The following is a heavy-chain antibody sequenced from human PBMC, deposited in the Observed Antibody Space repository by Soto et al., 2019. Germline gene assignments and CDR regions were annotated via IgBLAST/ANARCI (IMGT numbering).Heavy chain of an antibody. Sequence: QVQLVQSGAEVKKPGASVKVSCKASGYTFTGYYMHWVRQAPGQGLEWMGWINPNSGGTNYAQEFQGWVTMTRDTSISTAYMELSRLRSDDTAVYYCAREDHYDILTGYSNWFDPWGQGTLVTVSS. CDR3: AREDHYDILTGYSNWFDP. CDR2: INPNSGGT. J-gene: IGHJ5*02. D-gene: IGHD3-9*01. CDR1: GYTFTGYY. V-gene: IGHV1-2*04.